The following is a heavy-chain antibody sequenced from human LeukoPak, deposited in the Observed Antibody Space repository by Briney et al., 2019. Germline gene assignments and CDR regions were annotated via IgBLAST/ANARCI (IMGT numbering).Heavy chain of an antibody. CDR3: AKDDLGYDFWSGYYISGSNLLNY. D-gene: IGHD3-3*01. CDR2: IRYDGSNK. J-gene: IGHJ4*02. CDR1: GFTFSSYG. Sequence: GGSLRLSCAASGFTFSSYGMHWVRQAPGKGLEWVAFIRYDGSNKYYADSEKGRFTTSRDNSKNTLYLQMNSLRAEDTAVYYCAKDDLGYDFWSGYYISGSNLLNYWGQGTLVTVSS. V-gene: IGHV3-30*02.